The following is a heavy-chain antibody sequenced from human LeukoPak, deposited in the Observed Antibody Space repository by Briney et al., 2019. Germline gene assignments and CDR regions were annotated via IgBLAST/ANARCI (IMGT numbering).Heavy chain of an antibody. Sequence: PGGSPRLSCAASGFTFSNYGMTWVRQAPGTGLEWASSISGSGSSTFYADSVKGRFTISRDNSKNTLYLQMNSLRVEDTALYYCAKRGSTSGAIDIWGQGTMVTVSS. CDR1: GFTFSNYG. CDR3: AKRGSTSGAIDI. V-gene: IGHV3-23*01. J-gene: IGHJ3*02. D-gene: IGHD1-1*01. CDR2: ISGSGSST.